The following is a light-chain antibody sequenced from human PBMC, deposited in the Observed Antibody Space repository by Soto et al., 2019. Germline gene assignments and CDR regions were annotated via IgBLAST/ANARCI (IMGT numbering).Light chain of an antibody. Sequence: EIVMTQSPATLSVSPGARATLSCRASPSVSSNLAWYQQKPGQAPRLLIYGASTRATGIPARFSGSGSGTEFTLTISSLQSEDFAVDYCQQYNNWPWTFGQGTKVEIK. J-gene: IGKJ1*01. CDR2: GAS. V-gene: IGKV3-15*01. CDR3: QQYNNWPWT. CDR1: PSVSSN.